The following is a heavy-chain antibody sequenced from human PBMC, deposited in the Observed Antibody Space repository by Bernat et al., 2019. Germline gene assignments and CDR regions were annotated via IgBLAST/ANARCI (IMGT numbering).Heavy chain of an antibody. Sequence: EVQLVESGGGLVKPGGSLRLSCAASGFTFSNAWMNWVRQAPGKGLEWVGRIKSKTDSGTTDYAAPVKGRFTISRDESKNTLYLKMNSLKTEETAVYYCTTGPSRCSGGSCYRDYWGQGTLVTVSS. D-gene: IGHD2-15*01. CDR3: TTGPSRCSGGSCYRDY. J-gene: IGHJ4*02. CDR2: IKSKTDSGTT. CDR1: GFTFSNAW. V-gene: IGHV3-15*07.